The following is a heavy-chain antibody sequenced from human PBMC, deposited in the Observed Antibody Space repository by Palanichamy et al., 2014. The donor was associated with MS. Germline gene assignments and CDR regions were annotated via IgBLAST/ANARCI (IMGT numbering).Heavy chain of an antibody. CDR2: INSDGSRT. Sequence: EVQPVESGGVLVQPGGSLRLSCAASGFTFSSYWMHWVRQVPGKGLVWVSRINSDGSRTNYADSVKGRFTVSRDNAENTLYLQMNSLRAVDTAVYYCARIRYGEWGYAQDCWGQGTLVTVSS. V-gene: IGHV3-74*01. J-gene: IGHJ4*02. CDR1: GFTFSSYW. CDR3: ARIRYGEWGYAQDC. D-gene: IGHD1-26*01.